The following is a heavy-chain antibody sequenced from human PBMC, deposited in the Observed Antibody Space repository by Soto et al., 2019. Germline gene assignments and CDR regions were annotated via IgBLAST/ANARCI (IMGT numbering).Heavy chain of an antibody. CDR2: FDPEDGET. D-gene: IGHD1-20*01. J-gene: IGHJ4*02. CDR3: ATVFKITGTTGADY. CDR1: GYTLTELS. V-gene: IGHV1-24*01. Sequence: ASVKVSCKVSGYTLTELSMHWVRQAPGKGLEWMGGFDPEDGETIYAQKFQGRVTMTEDTSTDTAYMELSSLRSEDTAVYYCATVFKITGTTGADYWGQGTLVTVSS.